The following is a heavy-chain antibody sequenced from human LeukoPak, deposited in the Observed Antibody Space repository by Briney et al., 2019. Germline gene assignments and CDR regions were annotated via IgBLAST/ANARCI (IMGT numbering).Heavy chain of an antibody. Sequence: GRSLRLSCAASGFTFSSYAMHWVRKAPGKGLERVGVISYDGSNKYYADSVKGRFTISRDNSKNTLYLQMNRLRAEDTAVYYCARAGSDYDFWSGYYYYMAVWGKGTTVTVYS. CDR3: ARAGSDYDFWSGYYYYMAV. CDR2: ISYDGSNK. D-gene: IGHD3-3*01. J-gene: IGHJ6*03. V-gene: IGHV3-30-3*01. CDR1: GFTFSSYA.